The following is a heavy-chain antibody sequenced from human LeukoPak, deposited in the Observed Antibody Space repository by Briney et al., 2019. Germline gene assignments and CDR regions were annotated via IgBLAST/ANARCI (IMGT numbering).Heavy chain of an antibody. CDR3: ARDYYDSRGEAFDI. D-gene: IGHD3-22*01. CDR2: IYYSGTT. J-gene: IGHJ3*02. V-gene: IGHV4-59*11. CDR1: GGSIGSHY. Sequence: SETLSLTCTVSGGSIGSHYWSWIRQPPGEGLEWIGYIYYSGTTSYNPSHKSRVTISVDTSKNQFSLKLSSVTAADTAVYYCARDYYDSRGEAFDIWGLGTMVTVSS.